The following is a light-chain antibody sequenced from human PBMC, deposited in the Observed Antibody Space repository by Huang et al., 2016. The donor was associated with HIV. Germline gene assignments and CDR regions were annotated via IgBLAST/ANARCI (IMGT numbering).Light chain of an antibody. J-gene: IGKJ1*01. CDR2: WAS. Sequence: DIVMTQSPDSLAVSLGERATINCKSSQSVLYRSNNKNYLAWYQQKPGQPPKLLIYWASTRESGVPDRFTGSGSGTDFRLTISSLQAEDVAVYYCQQYDTSPWTFGQGTKVEIK. V-gene: IGKV4-1*01. CDR3: QQYDTSPWT. CDR1: QSVLYRSNNKNY.